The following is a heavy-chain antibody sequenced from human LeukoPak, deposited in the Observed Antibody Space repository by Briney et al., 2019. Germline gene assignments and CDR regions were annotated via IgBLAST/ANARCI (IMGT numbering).Heavy chain of an antibody. Sequence: GGSLRLSCAASGFSFSSYEMNWVRQAPGEGLEWVSYIRSSGSTIYYADSVKGRFAISRDNAKNPLYLQMSSLRAEDTPVYLCARLRQFGEPALYYFDYWGQGTLVTVSS. CDR2: IRSSGSTI. V-gene: IGHV3-48*03. CDR3: ARLRQFGEPALYYFDY. J-gene: IGHJ4*02. CDR1: GFSFSSYE. D-gene: IGHD3-10*01.